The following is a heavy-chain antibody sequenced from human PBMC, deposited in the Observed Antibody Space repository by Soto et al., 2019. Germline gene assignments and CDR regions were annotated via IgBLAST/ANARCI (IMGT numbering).Heavy chain of an antibody. J-gene: IGHJ5*02. CDR2: IWYDGSNK. Sequence: QVQLVESGGGVVQPGRSLRLSCAASGFTFSSYGMHWVRQAPGKGLEWVAVIWYDGSNKYYADSVKGRFTISRDNSKNTLYLQMNSLRAEDTAVYYCARGGGSYYGHWFDPWGQGTLVTVSS. D-gene: IGHD1-26*01. CDR1: GFTFSSYG. V-gene: IGHV3-33*01. CDR3: ARGGGSYYGHWFDP.